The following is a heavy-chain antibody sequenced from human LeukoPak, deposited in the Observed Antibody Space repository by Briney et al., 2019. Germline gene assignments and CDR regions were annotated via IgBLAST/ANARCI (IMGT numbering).Heavy chain of an antibody. J-gene: IGHJ4*02. V-gene: IGHV1-18*01. D-gene: IGHD6-19*01. CDR3: ARHSSGWTFFDY. Sequence: ASVKVPCKASGYTFTSYGISRVRQAPGQGLEWMGWISAYNGNTNYAQKLQGRVTMTTDTSTSTAYMELRSLRSDDTAVYYCARHSSGWTFFDYWGQGTLVTVSS. CDR2: ISAYNGNT. CDR1: GYTFTSYG.